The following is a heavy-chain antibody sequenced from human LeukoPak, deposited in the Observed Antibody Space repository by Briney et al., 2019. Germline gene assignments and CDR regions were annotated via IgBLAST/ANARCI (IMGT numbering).Heavy chain of an antibody. V-gene: IGHV4-38-2*01. CDR2: IYHTGTT. CDR1: GDSITSGYY. CDR3: ARALPFEP. J-gene: IGHJ5*02. Sequence: PSETLSLTCAVSGDSITSGYYWAWIRQPPGKGLEWIGNIYHTGTTDYNPSLKSRVTISVDTSKNKFSLRLNSVTAADTAVYYCARALPFEPWGQGTLVTVSS. D-gene: IGHD3-10*01.